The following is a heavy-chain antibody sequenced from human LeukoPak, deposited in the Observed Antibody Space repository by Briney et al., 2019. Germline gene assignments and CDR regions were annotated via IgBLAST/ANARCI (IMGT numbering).Heavy chain of an antibody. Sequence: ASVKVSCKASGYTFTSYGISWARQAPGQGLEWMGWISAYNGNTNYAQKLQGRVTMTTDTSTSTAYMELRSLRSEDTAIYYCARADGSSSIDYYHLDVWGKGTTVTVSS. J-gene: IGHJ6*03. CDR3: ARADGSSSIDYYHLDV. CDR2: ISAYNGNT. D-gene: IGHD6-6*01. CDR1: GYTFTSYG. V-gene: IGHV1-18*01.